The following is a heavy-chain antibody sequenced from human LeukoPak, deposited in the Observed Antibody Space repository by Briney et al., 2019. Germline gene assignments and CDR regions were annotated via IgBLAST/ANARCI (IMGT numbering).Heavy chain of an antibody. CDR2: INHSGST. CDR1: GGSFSGYY. J-gene: IGHJ6*02. CDR3: AGGYSGYDYGFDYYYGMDV. D-gene: IGHD5-12*01. Sequence: PSETLSLTCAVYGGSFSGYYWSWIRQPPGKGLEWIGEINHSGSTNYNPSLKSRVTISVDTSKNQFSLKLSSVTAADTAVYYCAGGYSGYDYGFDYYYGMDVWGQRTTVTVSS. V-gene: IGHV4-34*01.